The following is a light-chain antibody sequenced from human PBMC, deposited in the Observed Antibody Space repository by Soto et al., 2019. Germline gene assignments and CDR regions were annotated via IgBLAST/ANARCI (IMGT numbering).Light chain of an antibody. CDR3: CSYSGSRPLV. CDR2: EGS. J-gene: IGLJ2*01. CDR1: SSDVGSYNL. Sequence: QSVLTQPASVSGSPGQSITISCTGTSSDVGSYNLVSWYQQHPGKAPKLMIYEGSKRPSGVSNRFSGSKSGNTASLTISGLQAEDEADYYCCSYSGSRPLVLGGATKLTV. V-gene: IGLV2-23*01.